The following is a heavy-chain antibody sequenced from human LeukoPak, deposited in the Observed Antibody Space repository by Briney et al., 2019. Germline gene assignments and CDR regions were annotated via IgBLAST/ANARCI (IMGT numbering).Heavy chain of an antibody. CDR1: GFTFSSYG. D-gene: IGHD1-26*01. Sequence: GRSLRLSCAASGFTFSSYGMHWVRQAPGKGLEWVAVISYDGSNKYYADSVKGRFTISRDNSKNTLYLQMNSLRAEDTAVYYCAKAPIGPYYYYGMDVWGKGTTVTVSS. CDR2: ISYDGSNK. J-gene: IGHJ6*04. CDR3: AKAPIGPYYYYGMDV. V-gene: IGHV3-30*18.